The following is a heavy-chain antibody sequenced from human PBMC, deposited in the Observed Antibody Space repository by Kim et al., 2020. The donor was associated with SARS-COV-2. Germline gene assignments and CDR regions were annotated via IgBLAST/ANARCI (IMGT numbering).Heavy chain of an antibody. CDR2: IIPIFGTA. D-gene: IGHD2-15*01. V-gene: IGHV1-69*13. Sequence: SVKVSCKASGGTFSSYAISWVRQAPGQGLEWMGGIIPIFGTANYAQKFQGRVTITADESTSTAYMELSSLRSEDTAVYYCARGEYCSGGSCYLDAFDIWGQGTMVTVSS. J-gene: IGHJ3*02. CDR1: GGTFSSYA. CDR3: ARGEYCSGGSCYLDAFDI.